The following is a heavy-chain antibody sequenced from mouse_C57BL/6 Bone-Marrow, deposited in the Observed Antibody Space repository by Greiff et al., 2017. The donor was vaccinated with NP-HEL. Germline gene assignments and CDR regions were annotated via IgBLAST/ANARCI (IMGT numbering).Heavy chain of an antibody. CDR1: GFTFSSYA. CDR3: TRGGGSSFLYYFDY. V-gene: IGHV5-9-1*02. Sequence: EVQRVESGEGLVKPGGSLKLSCAASGFTFSSYAMSWVRQTPEKRLEWVAYISSGGDYIYYADTVKGRFTISRDNARNTLYLQMSSLKSEDTAMYYCTRGGGSSFLYYFDYWGQGTTLTVSS. CDR2: ISSGGDYI. D-gene: IGHD1-1*01. J-gene: IGHJ2*01.